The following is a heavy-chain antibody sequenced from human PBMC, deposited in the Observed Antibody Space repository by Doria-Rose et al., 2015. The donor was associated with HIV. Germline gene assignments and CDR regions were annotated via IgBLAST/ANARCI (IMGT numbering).Heavy chain of an antibody. CDR3: ARVRSGAYDY. CDR2: IMYTAST. V-gene: IGHV4-59*02. Sequence: QVQLQESGPGLVTPSETLSLTCSVSGGSVRHYYWSWIRRPPRKGLEHIGDIMYTASTNYRHSLKSRVCISVETSKNKFSLRLSSVTAADTAVYYCARVRSGAYDYWGQGSRVTVSS. D-gene: IGHD3-3*01. J-gene: IGHJ4*02. CDR1: GGSVRHYY.